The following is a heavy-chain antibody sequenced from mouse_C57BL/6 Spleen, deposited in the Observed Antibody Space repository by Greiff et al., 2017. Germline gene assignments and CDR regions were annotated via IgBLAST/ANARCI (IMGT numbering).Heavy chain of an antibody. V-gene: IGHV5-17*01. Sequence: EVKLMESGGGLVKPGGSLKLSCAASGFTFSDYGMHWVRQAPEKGLEWVAYISSGSSTIYYADTVKGRFTISRDNAKNTLFLQMTSLRSEDTAMYYCARRRGNPYAMDYWGQGTSVTVSS. CDR1: GFTFSDYG. CDR3: ARRRGNPYAMDY. D-gene: IGHD2-1*01. J-gene: IGHJ4*01. CDR2: ISSGSSTI.